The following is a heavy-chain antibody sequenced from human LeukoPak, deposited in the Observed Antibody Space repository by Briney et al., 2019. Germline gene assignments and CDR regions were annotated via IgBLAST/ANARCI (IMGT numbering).Heavy chain of an antibody. Sequence: GGSLRLSCAASGFTFSSYSMNWVRQAPGKGLEWVSSISSSSSYIYYADSVKGRFTISRDNSKNTLYLQMNSLRAEDTAVYYCARVGGYYYYYMDVWGKGTTVTVSS. CDR1: GFTFSSYS. CDR2: ISSSSSYI. CDR3: ARVGGYYYYYMDV. V-gene: IGHV3-21*01. D-gene: IGHD2-15*01. J-gene: IGHJ6*03.